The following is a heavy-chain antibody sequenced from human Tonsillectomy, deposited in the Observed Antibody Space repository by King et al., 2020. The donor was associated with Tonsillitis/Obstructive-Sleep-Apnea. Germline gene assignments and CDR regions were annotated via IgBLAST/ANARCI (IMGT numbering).Heavy chain of an antibody. CDR1: GGTFSSYA. CDR2: SIPHFCTA. V-gene: IGHV1-69*12. Sequence: QLVQSGAEVKKPGSSVKVSCKASGGTFSSYAISWVRQAPGQGLEWMGGSIPHFCTANYAQEFQGRVTITADESSSTAYMELSSLRSEDTAVYYCARARGSGSYYFDYWGQGTLVTVSS. CDR3: ARARGSGSYYFDY. J-gene: IGHJ4*02. D-gene: IGHD1-26*01.